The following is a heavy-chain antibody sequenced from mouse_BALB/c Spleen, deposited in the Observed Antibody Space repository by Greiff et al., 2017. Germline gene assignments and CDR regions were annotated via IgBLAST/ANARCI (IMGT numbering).Heavy chain of an antibody. CDR2: IWAGGST. D-gene: IGHD2-14*01. Sequence: VQGVESGPGLVAPSQSLSITCTVSGFSLTSYGVHWVRQPPGKGLEWLGVIWAGGSTNYNSALMSRLSISKDNSKSQVFLKMNSLQTDDTAMYYCARDGDRYDKGYYAMDYWGQGTSVTVSS. V-gene: IGHV2-9*02. CDR1: GFSLTSYG. CDR3: ARDGDRYDKGYYAMDY. J-gene: IGHJ4*01.